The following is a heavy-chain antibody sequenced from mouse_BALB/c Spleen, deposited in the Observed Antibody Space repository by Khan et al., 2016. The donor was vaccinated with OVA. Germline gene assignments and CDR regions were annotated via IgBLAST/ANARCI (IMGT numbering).Heavy chain of an antibody. CDR1: GFSLTNYG. CDR3: ARQPYYHYNVMDY. CDR2: MWSDGST. Sequence: QMQLKESGPGLVAPSQSLSITCTISGFSLTNYGVHWVRQPPGKGLEWLVMMWSDGSTTYNSALKSRLTISKDNSKSQVFLKMNSLQTDDTAMYFCARQPYYHYNVMDYWGQGTPVTVSS. V-gene: IGHV2-6-1*01. D-gene: IGHD2-10*01. J-gene: IGHJ4*01.